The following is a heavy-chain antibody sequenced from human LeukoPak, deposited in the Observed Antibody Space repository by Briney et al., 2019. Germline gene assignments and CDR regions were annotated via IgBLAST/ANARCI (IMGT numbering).Heavy chain of an antibody. CDR2: ISTSGST. CDR3: ARTPYSSGWYGFDY. CDR1: GGSISSYY. J-gene: IGHJ4*02. V-gene: IGHV4-4*07. D-gene: IGHD6-19*01. Sequence: SETLSLTCSVSGGSISSYYWSWIRQPAGKGLEWIGRISTSGSTNYNPSLKSRVTMSVDTSKNQLSLKPSSVTAADTAVYYCARTPYSSGWYGFDYWGQGTLVTVSS.